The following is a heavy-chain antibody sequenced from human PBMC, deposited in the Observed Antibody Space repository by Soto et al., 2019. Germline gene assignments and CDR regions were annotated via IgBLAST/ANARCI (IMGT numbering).Heavy chain of an antibody. CDR1: GYTLTELS. CDR3: ASSGYDLGPPFDY. J-gene: IGHJ4*02. D-gene: IGHD5-12*01. CDR2: FDPEDGET. V-gene: IGHV1-24*01. Sequence: AASVKVSCKVSGYTLTELSMHWVRQAPGKGLEWMGGFDPEDGETIYAQKFQGRVTMTEDTSTDTAYMELSSLRSEDTAVYYCASSGYDLGPPFDYWGQGTLVTVSS.